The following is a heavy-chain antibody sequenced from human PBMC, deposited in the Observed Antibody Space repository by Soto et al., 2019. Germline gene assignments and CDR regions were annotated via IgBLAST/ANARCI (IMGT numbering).Heavy chain of an antibody. V-gene: IGHV1-69*02. Sequence: SVKVSCKASGGTFSSYTISWVRQAPGQGLEWMGRIIPILGIANYAQKFQGRVTITADKSTSTAYMELSSLRSEDTAVYYCASSITMIVVVIAPYGMDVWGQGTTVTVSS. CDR3: ASSITMIVVVIAPYGMDV. CDR2: IIPILGIA. D-gene: IGHD3-22*01. J-gene: IGHJ6*02. CDR1: GGTFSSYT.